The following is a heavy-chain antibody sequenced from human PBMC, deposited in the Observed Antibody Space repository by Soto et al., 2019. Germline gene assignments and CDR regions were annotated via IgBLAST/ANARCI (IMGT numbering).Heavy chain of an antibody. CDR3: AKDIKGSGTTFDY. CDR2: ISWNSGSI. D-gene: IGHD3-10*01. Sequence: EVQLVESGGGLVQPGRSLRLSCAASGFTFDDYAMHWVRQAPGKGLEWVSGISWNSGSIGYADSVKGRFTISRDNAKNSRYLQMNSLRAEDTALYYCAKDIKGSGTTFDYWGQGTLVTVSS. CDR1: GFTFDDYA. J-gene: IGHJ4*02. V-gene: IGHV3-9*01.